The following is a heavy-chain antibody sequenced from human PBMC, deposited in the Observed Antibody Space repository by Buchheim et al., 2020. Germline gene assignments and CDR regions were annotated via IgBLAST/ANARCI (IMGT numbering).Heavy chain of an antibody. CDR2: ISGSGGST. Sequence: EVQLLESGGGLVQPGGSLRLSCAASGFTFSSYAMSWVRQAPGKGLEWVSAISGSGGSTYYADSVKGRFTIYRDNSKNKLYLQMNSLGAEDTAVYYCAPRIGYCSGGSCQDYWGQGTL. D-gene: IGHD2-15*01. V-gene: IGHV3-23*01. CDR3: APRIGYCSGGSCQDY. J-gene: IGHJ4*02. CDR1: GFTFSSYA.